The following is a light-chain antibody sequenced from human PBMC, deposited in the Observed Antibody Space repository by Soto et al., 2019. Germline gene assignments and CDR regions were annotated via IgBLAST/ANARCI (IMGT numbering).Light chain of an antibody. J-gene: IGKJ1*01. Sequence: DIQMTQSPSTLSASIGDRVTITFRASQSIGTFLNWYQQKPGEAPNLLIHTSFTLYSGVPSRFSGTGSGTDFTLTISSLQPEDFATYFCQQAFSAEWKFGQGTKVDIK. CDR3: QQAFSAEWK. CDR1: QSIGTF. V-gene: IGKV1-39*01. CDR2: TSF.